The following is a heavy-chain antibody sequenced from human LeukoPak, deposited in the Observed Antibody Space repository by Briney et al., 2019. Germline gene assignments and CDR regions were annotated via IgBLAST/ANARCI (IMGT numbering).Heavy chain of an antibody. CDR3: ARTSSYYDSSGNYFDY. V-gene: IGHV4-34*01. J-gene: IGHJ4*02. D-gene: IGHD3-22*01. Sequence: SETLSLTCAVYGGSFSGYYWSWIRQPPGKGLEWIGEINHSGSTNYNPSLKSRVTISVDTSKNQFSLKLSSVTAADTAVYYCARTSSYYDSSGNYFDYWGQGTLVTVSS. CDR1: GGSFSGYY. CDR2: INHSGST.